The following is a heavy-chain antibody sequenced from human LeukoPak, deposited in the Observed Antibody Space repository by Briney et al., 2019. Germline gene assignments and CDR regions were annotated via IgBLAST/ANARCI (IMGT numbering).Heavy chain of an antibody. V-gene: IGHV3-74*01. Sequence: GGSLRLSCAASGFPFSDTWMHWVRQAPGKGLLWVSRIPHDATQTAYADSVKGRFIISRDNAKHMLYLQMNSLRVEDTAIYYCAKDGGGSSWFDYWGQGTLVTVSS. CDR2: IPHDATQT. D-gene: IGHD6-13*01. CDR1: GFPFSDTW. CDR3: AKDGGGSSWFDY. J-gene: IGHJ4*02.